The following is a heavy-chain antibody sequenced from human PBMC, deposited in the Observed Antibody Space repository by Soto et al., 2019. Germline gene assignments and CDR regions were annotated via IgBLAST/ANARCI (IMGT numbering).Heavy chain of an antibody. CDR3: ATDVHPLELGY. D-gene: IGHD1-26*01. CDR2: FDPENGET. J-gene: IGHJ4*01. CDR1: GYTLSELS. Sequence: ASVKVSCKISGYTLSELSMHWVRQAPGKGLEWMGSFDPENGETIYAQKFQGRVTMTEDTSTDTAYMQLSSLRSDDTAVYYCATDVHPLELGYWGLGTLDHGSS. V-gene: IGHV1-24*01.